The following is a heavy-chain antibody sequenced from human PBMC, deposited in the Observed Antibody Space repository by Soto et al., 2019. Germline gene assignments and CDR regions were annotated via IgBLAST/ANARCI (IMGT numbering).Heavy chain of an antibody. CDR3: ARISYESPGP. D-gene: IGHD3-22*01. V-gene: IGHV6-1*01. CDR2: TYYRSKWQN. CDR1: GDSVSSNSAA. Sequence: QVQLQQSGPGLVKPSQTLSLTCAISGDSVSSNSAAWNWIRQSPSRGLEWLGRTYYRSKWQNDYAVSVKGRIHINPDTSKDHFSLQLNSVTPEDTAVYYCARISYESPGPWGQGTLVTVSS. J-gene: IGHJ5*02.